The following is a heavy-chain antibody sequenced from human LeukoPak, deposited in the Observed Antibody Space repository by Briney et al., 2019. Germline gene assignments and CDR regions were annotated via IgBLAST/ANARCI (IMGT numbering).Heavy chain of an antibody. Sequence: GGSLRLSCAASGFTFSSYAMSWVRQAPGKGLEWVSDITGSGDDTDYADSVKGRFTVSRDNSRNTLYLQINSLRVEDTAVYYCAKNGAYSGYDYIDYWGQGTLVTVSS. V-gene: IGHV3-23*01. CDR1: GFTFSSYA. CDR3: AKNGAYSGYDYIDY. D-gene: IGHD5-12*01. CDR2: ITGSGDDT. J-gene: IGHJ4*02.